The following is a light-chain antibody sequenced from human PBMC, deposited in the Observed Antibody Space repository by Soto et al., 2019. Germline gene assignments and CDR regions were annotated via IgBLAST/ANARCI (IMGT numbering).Light chain of an antibody. CDR1: SSDVGSYNL. V-gene: IGLV2-23*02. J-gene: IGLJ2*01. CDR2: EDS. Sequence: QSALIQPASVSGSPGQSITISCTGTSSDVGSYNLVSWYQQHPGKAPKLMIYEDSKRPSGVSNRFSGSKSGNTASLTISGLQAEDEADYYCRSFAGSSTFVVFGGGTKLTVL. CDR3: RSFAGSSTFVV.